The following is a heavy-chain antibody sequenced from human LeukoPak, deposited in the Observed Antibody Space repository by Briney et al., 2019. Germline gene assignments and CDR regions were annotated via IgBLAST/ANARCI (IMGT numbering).Heavy chain of an antibody. CDR1: GFTFSSYS. J-gene: IGHJ4*02. V-gene: IGHV3-48*02. CDR2: ISSSSSTI. Sequence: RGSLRLSCAASGFTFSSYSMNWVRQAPGKGLEWVSYISSSSSTIYYADSVKGRFTISRDNAKNSLYLQMNSLRDEDTAVYYCVRAHAYSPSTFDYWGQGTLVTVSS. D-gene: IGHD2-21*01. CDR3: VRAHAYSPSTFDY.